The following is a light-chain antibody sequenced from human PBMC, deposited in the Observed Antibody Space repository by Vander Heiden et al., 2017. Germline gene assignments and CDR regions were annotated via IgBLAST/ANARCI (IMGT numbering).Light chain of an antibody. V-gene: IGKV1-39*01. Sequence: DIQMAQSPSSRSASVGDRVTITCRASQSISSYLNWYQQKPGKAPKLLIYAASSLQSGVPSRFSGSGSGTDFTLTISSLQPEDFATYYCQQSDSTPLTFGGGTKVEIK. CDR3: QQSDSTPLT. CDR1: QSISSY. CDR2: AAS. J-gene: IGKJ4*01.